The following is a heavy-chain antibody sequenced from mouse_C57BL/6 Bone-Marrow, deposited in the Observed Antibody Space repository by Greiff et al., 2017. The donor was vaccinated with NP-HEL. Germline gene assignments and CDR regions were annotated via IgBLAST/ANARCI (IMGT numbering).Heavy chain of an antibody. V-gene: IGHV1-81*01. CDR2: IYPRSGNT. Sequence: QVQLQQSGAELARPGASVKLSCKASGYTFTSYGISWVKQRTGQGLEWIGEIYPRSGNTYYNEKFKGKATLTADKSSSTAYMELRSLTSEDSAVYFCAREGVYGDYFDYGGQGTTPTVSS. D-gene: IGHD1-1*01. J-gene: IGHJ2*01. CDR1: GYTFTSYG. CDR3: AREGVYGDYFDY.